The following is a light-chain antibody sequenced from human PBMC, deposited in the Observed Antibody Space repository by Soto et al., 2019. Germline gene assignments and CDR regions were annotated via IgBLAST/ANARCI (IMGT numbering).Light chain of an antibody. CDR1: QSISSK. J-gene: IGKJ1*01. V-gene: IGKV3-15*01. Sequence: EVVMTQSPATLSVSPGERATLSCRASQSISSKLAWYQQKPGQAPRLLIYDASTRATGVPARFSGSGSGTEFSLTITSLQSVDFAVYYCQQYNDWRTFGQGTKVEI. CDR2: DAS. CDR3: QQYNDWRT.